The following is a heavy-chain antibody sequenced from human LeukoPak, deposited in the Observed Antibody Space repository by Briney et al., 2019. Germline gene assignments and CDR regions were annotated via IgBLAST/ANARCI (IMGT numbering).Heavy chain of an antibody. CDR2: ISGSGGST. Sequence: GGSLRLSCAASGFTFSSYAMSWVRQAPGKGLEWVSAISGSGGSTYYADSVKGRFTISRDNSKNTLYLQMNSLRAEDTAVYYCANGVMDYYGSGSYGGAFDYWGQGTQVTVSS. CDR3: ANGVMDYYGSGSYGGAFDY. V-gene: IGHV3-23*01. CDR1: GFTFSSYA. D-gene: IGHD3-10*01. J-gene: IGHJ4*02.